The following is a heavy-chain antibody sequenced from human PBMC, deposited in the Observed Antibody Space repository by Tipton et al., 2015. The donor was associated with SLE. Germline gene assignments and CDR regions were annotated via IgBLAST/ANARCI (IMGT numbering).Heavy chain of an antibody. J-gene: IGHJ4*02. CDR2: IYPGDSDT. CDR1: GYSFTSYW. V-gene: IGHV5-51*01. D-gene: IGHD3-22*01. Sequence: QSGAEVKKPGESLKISCKGSGYSFTSYWIGWVRQMPEKGLEWMGIIYPGDSDTRYSPSFQGQVTISADKSISTAYLQWSSLKASDTAMYYCERHLHYDRSGYYHEPLDHWGQGTLVTVSS. CDR3: ERHLHYDRSGYYHEPLDH.